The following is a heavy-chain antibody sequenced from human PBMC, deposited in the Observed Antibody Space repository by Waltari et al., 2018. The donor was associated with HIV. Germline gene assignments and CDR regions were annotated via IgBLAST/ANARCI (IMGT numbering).Heavy chain of an antibody. D-gene: IGHD3-9*01. CDR2: IKFRASDT. CDR1: GINFRTYW. J-gene: IGHJ5*02. Sequence: EVQLVETGGRSVHPGESLRLSCVASGINFRTYWMHWVRQAPGKGLEWVSLIKFRASDTIYADSVKGRFTISRDDTRNTVYLQMTSLRAEDTALYYCTSLTTRGDYYDPWGQGTLVTVSS. CDR3: TSLTTRGDYYDP. V-gene: IGHV3-74*01.